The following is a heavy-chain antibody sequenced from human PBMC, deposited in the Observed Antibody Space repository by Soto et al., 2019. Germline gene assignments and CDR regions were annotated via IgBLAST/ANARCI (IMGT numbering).Heavy chain of an antibody. CDR3: ARHGGGERGFSPYHYYYCGMDG. CDR2: IDPSDSYT. CDR1: GYSFTSYW. J-gene: IGHJ6*02. V-gene: IGHV5-10-1*01. Sequence: PGESLKISCKGSGYSFTSYWISWVRQMPGKGLEWMGRIDPSDSYTNYSPSFQGHVTISADKSISTAYLQWSSLKASDTAMYYCARHGGGERGFSPYHYYYCGMDGRGPGITVT. D-gene: IGHD3-10*01.